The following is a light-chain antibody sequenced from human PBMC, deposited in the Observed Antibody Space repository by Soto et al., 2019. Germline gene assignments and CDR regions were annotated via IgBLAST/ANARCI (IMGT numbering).Light chain of an antibody. J-gene: IGKJ3*01. CDR2: GAS. CDR3: QQYGGSPPFT. Sequence: EIVLTQSPGTLSLSPGERATLSCRASQSVSNSYLAWYQQKPGQAPRLLMYGASSRATGIPDRFSGSGSGTDFTLTISRLEPEDFAVYYCQQYGGSPPFTFGPGTKVDIK. CDR1: QSVSNSY. V-gene: IGKV3-20*01.